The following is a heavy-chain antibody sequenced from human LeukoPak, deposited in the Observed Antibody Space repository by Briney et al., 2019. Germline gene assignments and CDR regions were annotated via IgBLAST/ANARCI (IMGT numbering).Heavy chain of an antibody. CDR3: ARPAHDYGDYSDY. Sequence: GESLKISCKGSGYSFTSYWIGWVRPMPGKGLEWLGIIYPGDSDTRYSPSFQGQVTISADKSISTAYLQWSSLKASDTAMYYCARPAHDYGDYSDYWGQGTLVTVSS. J-gene: IGHJ4*02. CDR1: GYSFTSYW. CDR2: IYPGDSDT. D-gene: IGHD4-17*01. V-gene: IGHV5-51*01.